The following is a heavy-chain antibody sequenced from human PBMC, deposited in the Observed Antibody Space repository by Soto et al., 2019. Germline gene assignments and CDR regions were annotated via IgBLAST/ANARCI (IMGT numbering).Heavy chain of an antibody. Sequence: PSQTLSLTCAISGDSVSSNSAAWNWIRQPPSRGLEWLGRTYYRSKWYNDYVVSVKSRITINPDTSKNQFSLQLNSVTPEDTAVYYCARTHDFWSPLYYYYGMDVWGQGTTVTVSS. J-gene: IGHJ6*02. CDR2: TYYRSKWYN. D-gene: IGHD3-3*01. CDR3: ARTHDFWSPLYYYYGMDV. CDR1: GDSVSSNSAA. V-gene: IGHV6-1*01.